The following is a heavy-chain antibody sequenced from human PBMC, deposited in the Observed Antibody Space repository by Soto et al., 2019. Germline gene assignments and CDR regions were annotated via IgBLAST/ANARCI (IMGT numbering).Heavy chain of an antibody. Sequence: GGSLRLSCEASGFTFSGSAMHWVRQASGKGLEWVGRIRSKANSYATAYAASVKGRFSISRDESKNTAYLQMNSLKTEDTAVYYCARTPSGYYLGQDYWGQGTLVTVSS. CDR3: ARTPSGYYLGQDY. CDR1: GFTFSGSA. J-gene: IGHJ4*02. CDR2: IRSKANSYAT. D-gene: IGHD3-22*01. V-gene: IGHV3-73*01.